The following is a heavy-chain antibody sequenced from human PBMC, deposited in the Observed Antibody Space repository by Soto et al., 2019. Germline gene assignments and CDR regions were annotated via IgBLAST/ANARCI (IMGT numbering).Heavy chain of an antibody. V-gene: IGHV4-30-4*01. CDR3: ARVPDRLRLHMSAFDI. D-gene: IGHD4-17*01. Sequence: SETLSLTCTVSGGSISSGDYYWSWIRHPPGKGLEWIGYIYYSGSTYYNPSLKSRVTISVDTSKNQFSLKLSSVTAADTAVYYCARVPDRLRLHMSAFDIWGQGTMVTVSS. J-gene: IGHJ3*02. CDR2: IYYSGST. CDR1: GGSISSGDYY.